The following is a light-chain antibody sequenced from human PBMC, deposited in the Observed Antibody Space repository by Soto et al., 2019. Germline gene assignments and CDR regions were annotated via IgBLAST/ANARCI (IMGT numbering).Light chain of an antibody. CDR1: QSITSH. J-gene: IGKJ4*01. Sequence: DIQMTQSPSSLSASVGDRVTITCRASQSITSHLNWYQQKPGKAPKLLIYAASTLQSGVPSRFTGSGSGTQLTLTISSLQPEDFATYYCQQSYRTPLTFGGGTKVEIK. V-gene: IGKV1-39*01. CDR3: QQSYRTPLT. CDR2: AAS.